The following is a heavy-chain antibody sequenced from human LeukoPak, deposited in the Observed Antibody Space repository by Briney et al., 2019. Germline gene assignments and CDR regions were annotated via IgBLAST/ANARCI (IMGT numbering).Heavy chain of an antibody. D-gene: IGHD6-13*01. CDR2: IYPGDLRV. CDR3: ACRDLTSTWSFP. J-gene: IGHJ5*02. V-gene: IGHV5-51*01. CDR1: GYSFTSYW. Sequence: GESLKISCQGFGYSFTSYWIGWVRQMPGKGMEWMGVIYPGDLRVRYNPSFQGQVTISVDKSINTTYLQWVSLRASDSAMYYCACRDLTSTWSFPWGQGTLVTVSS.